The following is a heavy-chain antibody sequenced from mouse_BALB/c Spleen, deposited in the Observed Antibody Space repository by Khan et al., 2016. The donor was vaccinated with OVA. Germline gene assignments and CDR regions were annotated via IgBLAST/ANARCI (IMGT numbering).Heavy chain of an antibody. CDR3: ARGGCGAFAY. CDR1: GYSFTGYI. CDR2: INPNNGDP. J-gene: IGHJ3*01. V-gene: IGHV1-37*01. Sequence: VQLQQSGPELVKPGASMKISCKASGYSFTGYILNWVKQSHGKNLEWIGLINPNNGDPTYNQKFKGKATLTIDRSSSTAYMELLSLTSEDSAVDDCARGGCGAFAYWGEGTLVTVSA. D-gene: IGHD3-3*01.